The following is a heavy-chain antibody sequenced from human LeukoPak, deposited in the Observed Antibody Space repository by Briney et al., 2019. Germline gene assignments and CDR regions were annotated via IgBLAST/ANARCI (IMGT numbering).Heavy chain of an antibody. Sequence: PSETLSLTCAVSGVSISPYYWAWIRQPPGKGLEWIGYIHTSGSNNQYPSLKSRVTISVDKSKNHFSLRLSSVTAADTAVYYCARGGYSYGLGPDPPPYYYMDVWGKGTTVTVSS. CDR3: ARGGYSYGLGPDPPPYYYMDV. V-gene: IGHV4-4*09. D-gene: IGHD5-18*01. J-gene: IGHJ6*03. CDR1: GVSISPYY. CDR2: IHTSGSN.